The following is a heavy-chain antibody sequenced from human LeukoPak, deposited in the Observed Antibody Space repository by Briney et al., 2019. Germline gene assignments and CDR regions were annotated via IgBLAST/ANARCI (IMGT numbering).Heavy chain of an antibody. J-gene: IGHJ3*02. CDR3: AREESTHPGNIAAAGDDAFDI. D-gene: IGHD6-13*01. Sequence: SETLSLTCAVSGGSISSSNWWSWVRQPPGKGLEWIGEIYHSGSTNYNPSLKSRVTISVDKSKNQFSLKLSSVTAADTAVYYCAREESTHPGNIAAAGDDAFDIWGQGTMVTVSS. CDR2: IYHSGST. V-gene: IGHV4-4*02. CDR1: GGSISSSNW.